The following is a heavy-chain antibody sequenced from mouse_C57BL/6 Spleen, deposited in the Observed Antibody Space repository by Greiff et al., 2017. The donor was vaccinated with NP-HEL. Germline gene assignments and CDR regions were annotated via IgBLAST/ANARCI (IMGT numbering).Heavy chain of an antibody. CDR2: IYPGGGYT. CDR3: ARRDGSYFDY. Sequence: QVQLKESGAELVRPGTSVKMSCKASGFTFTNYWIGWAKQRPGHGLEWIGDIYPGGGYTNYNEKFKGKATLTADKSSSTAYMQFSSLTSEDSAIYYCARRDGSYFDYWGQGTTLTVSS. J-gene: IGHJ2*01. D-gene: IGHD1-1*01. V-gene: IGHV1-63*01. CDR1: GFTFTNYW.